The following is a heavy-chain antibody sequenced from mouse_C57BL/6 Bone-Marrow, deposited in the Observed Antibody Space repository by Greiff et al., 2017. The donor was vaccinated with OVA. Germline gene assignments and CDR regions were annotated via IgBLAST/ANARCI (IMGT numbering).Heavy chain of an antibody. CDR2: ISDGGSYT. Sequence: VHVVASWGCFLPPGGSLKLSCAASGFTFSSYAMSWVRQTPEKRLEWVATISDGGSYTYYPDNVKGRFTSSRNNAKNNLYLQMSHLKSEDTAMYYCARDGYYSYYAMDDWGQGTSVTVSS. CDR3: ARDGYYSYYAMDD. CDR1: GFTFSSYA. J-gene: IGHJ4*01. V-gene: IGHV5-4*01. D-gene: IGHD2-3*01.